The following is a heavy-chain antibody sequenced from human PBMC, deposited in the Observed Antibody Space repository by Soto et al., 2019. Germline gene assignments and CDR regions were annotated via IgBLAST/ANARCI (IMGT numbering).Heavy chain of an antibody. Sequence: QITLKESGPTLVKPTQTLTLTCTFSGFSLTTSGVGVGWIRQPPGKALEWLAVIFWDDDERYSPFLRSRLTITKDTPSTPVVLTMTNTEPVDTATYFWAHSLWNNYFDNWGQGTLVTVSS. V-gene: IGHV2-5*02. CDR2: IFWDDDE. J-gene: IGHJ4*02. CDR3: AHSLWNNYFDN. CDR1: GFSLTTSGVG. D-gene: IGHD1-1*01.